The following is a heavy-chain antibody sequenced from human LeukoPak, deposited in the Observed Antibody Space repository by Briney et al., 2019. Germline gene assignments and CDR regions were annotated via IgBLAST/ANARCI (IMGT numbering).Heavy chain of an antibody. D-gene: IGHD3-22*01. V-gene: IGHV3-21*01. J-gene: IGHJ4*02. Sequence: GGSLRLSCVASGFSFSRYSMNWVRQAPGKGLERVLSISISSGSIYYADSVKGRFTISRDNAKNSLYLQMNSLRAEDTAIYYCAKTYYYDSVGYSPFDYWGQGSRVIVSS. CDR1: GFSFSRYS. CDR2: ISISSGSI. CDR3: AKTYYYDSVGYSPFDY.